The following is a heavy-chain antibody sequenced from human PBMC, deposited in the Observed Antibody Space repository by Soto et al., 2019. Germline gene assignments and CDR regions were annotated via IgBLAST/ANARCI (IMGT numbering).Heavy chain of an antibody. D-gene: IGHD3-16*01. Sequence: EVQLVESGGGLVQPGGSLRLSCAASGFTFSSYSMNWVRQAPGKGLEWVSYISSSSSTIYYADSVKGRFTISRDNAKNSLYLQMNSLRAEDTAVYYCARDDSDYDYIWGSYSFAYWGQGTLVTVSS. CDR2: ISSSSSTI. CDR1: GFTFSSYS. J-gene: IGHJ4*02. V-gene: IGHV3-48*01. CDR3: ARDDSDYDYIWGSYSFAY.